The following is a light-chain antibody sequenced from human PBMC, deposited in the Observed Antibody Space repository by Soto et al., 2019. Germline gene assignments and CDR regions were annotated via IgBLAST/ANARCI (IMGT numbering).Light chain of an antibody. CDR2: GAF. J-gene: IGKJ1*01. CDR3: QQYNNWPWT. Sequence: EIVMTQSPATLSVSPGERATLSCRASQSVSTNLAWYQQKPGQAPRLLIYGAFTGATGLPARFRGSGSGTEFTLPISSLQSEDFAVYYCQQYNNWPWTFGQGTKVEIK. V-gene: IGKV3-15*01. CDR1: QSVSTN.